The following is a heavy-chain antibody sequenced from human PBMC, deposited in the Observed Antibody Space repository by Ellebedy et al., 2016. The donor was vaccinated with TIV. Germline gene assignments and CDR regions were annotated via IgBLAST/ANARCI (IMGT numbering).Heavy chain of an antibody. D-gene: IGHD6-13*01. V-gene: IGHV4-39*07. CDR3: AREELGPTGY. CDR2: VNSTGSK. J-gene: IGHJ4*02. Sequence: MPGGSLRLSCTVSGDSISSSTYYLGWIRQAPGKGLEWIASVNSTGSKYYNPSLKSRVTLSVDASKNQFSLKLRSMTAADTAVYFCAREELGPTGYWGQGTLVIVSS. CDR1: GDSISSSTYY.